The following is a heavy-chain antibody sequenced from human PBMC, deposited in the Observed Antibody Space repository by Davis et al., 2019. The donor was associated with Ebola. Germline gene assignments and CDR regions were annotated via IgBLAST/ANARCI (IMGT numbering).Heavy chain of an antibody. D-gene: IGHD1-26*01. CDR1: GGSISSSNW. CDR3: ARGGSGSYKD. V-gene: IGHV4-4*02. J-gene: IGHJ4*02. Sequence: SETLSLTCAVSGGSISSSNWWSWVRQPPGKGLEWIGEIYHSGSTNYNPSLKSRVTISVDTSKNQFSLKLSSVTAADTAVYYCARGGSGSYKDWGQGTLVTVSS. CDR2: IYHSGST.